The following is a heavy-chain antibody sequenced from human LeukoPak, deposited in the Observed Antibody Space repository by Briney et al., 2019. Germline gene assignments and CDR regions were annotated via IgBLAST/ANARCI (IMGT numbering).Heavy chain of an antibody. CDR1: GFSFSSYA. Sequence: PGGSLRLSCAASGFSFSSYAMSWVRQAPGKGLEWVSAISGDGGSTYYADSMRGRFAISRDNSKNTLYLQMNSLRAEDTAVYYCAIPTGIVVPGPDYWGQGTLVTVSS. CDR3: AIPTGIVVPGPDY. J-gene: IGHJ4*02. CDR2: ISGDGGST. D-gene: IGHD6-19*01. V-gene: IGHV3-23*01.